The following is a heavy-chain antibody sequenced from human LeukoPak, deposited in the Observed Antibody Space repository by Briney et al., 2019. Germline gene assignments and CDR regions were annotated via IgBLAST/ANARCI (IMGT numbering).Heavy chain of an antibody. V-gene: IGHV1-69*06. Sequence: SVKVSCKASGGTFSSYAISWVRQAPGQGLEWMGGIIPIFGTANYAQKFQGRVTITADKSTSPAYMELSSLRSEDTAVYYCARGGGAYYDSSGYRKRWFDPWGQGTLVTVSS. CDR2: IIPIFGTA. D-gene: IGHD3-22*01. J-gene: IGHJ5*02. CDR3: ARGGGAYYDSSGYRKRWFDP. CDR1: GGTFSSYA.